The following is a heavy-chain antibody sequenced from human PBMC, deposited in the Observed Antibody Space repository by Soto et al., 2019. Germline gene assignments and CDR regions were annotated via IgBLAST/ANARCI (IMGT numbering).Heavy chain of an antibody. Sequence: GGSLRLSCAASGFTVSNGWIVWVRQAPGNGLEWIGLSKRKTDGETTAYAAPVKGRVTISRDDSKNTVYLQMYGLRAEDTGVYYCTTEEIVSAGIYFVYWGHGTLVTVSS. CDR1: GFTVSNGW. D-gene: IGHD2-2*01. V-gene: IGHV3-15*01. J-gene: IGHJ4*01. CDR2: SKRKTDGETT. CDR3: TTEEIVSAGIYFVY.